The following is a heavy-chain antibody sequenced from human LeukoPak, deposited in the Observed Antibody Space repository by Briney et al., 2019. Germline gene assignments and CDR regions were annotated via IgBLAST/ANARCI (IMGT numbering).Heavy chain of an antibody. CDR3: ATDDVTTGTKTALGY. Sequence: PGGSLRLSCAASGFTFSSYGMHWVRQAPGKGLEWVAVIWYDGSNKYYTDSVKGRFTISRDNSKNTLYLQMNSLRAEDTAVYYCATDDVTTGTKTALGYWGQGTLVTVSS. J-gene: IGHJ4*02. V-gene: IGHV3-33*01. D-gene: IGHD1-1*01. CDR2: IWYDGSNK. CDR1: GFTFSSYG.